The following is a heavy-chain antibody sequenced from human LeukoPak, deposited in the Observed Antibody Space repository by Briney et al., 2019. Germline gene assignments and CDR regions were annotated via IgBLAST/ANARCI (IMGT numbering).Heavy chain of an antibody. CDR1: GFTFSSYS. CDR2: ISSSSSTI. Sequence: GGSLRLSCATSGFTFSSYSMNWVRQAPGKGLEWVSYISSSSSTIYYADSVKGRFTISRDNAKNSLYLQMNSLRAEDTAVYYCARERLESTDDAFDIWGQGTMVTVSS. CDR3: ARERLESTDDAFDI. V-gene: IGHV3-48*01. D-gene: IGHD5/OR15-5a*01. J-gene: IGHJ3*02.